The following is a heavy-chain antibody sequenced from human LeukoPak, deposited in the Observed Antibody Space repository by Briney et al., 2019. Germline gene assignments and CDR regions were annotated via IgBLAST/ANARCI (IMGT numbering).Heavy chain of an antibody. Sequence: PGGSLRLSCAASGFTVSSNYMSWVRQAPGKGLEWVSVIYSGGSTYYADSVKGRFTISRDNSKNTLYLQMNSLRAEDTAVYYCVRDRDYYGMDVWGQGTTVTVSS. CDR1: GFTVSSNY. CDR2: IYSGGST. D-gene: IGHD3-10*01. CDR3: VRDRDYYGMDV. V-gene: IGHV3-53*01. J-gene: IGHJ6*02.